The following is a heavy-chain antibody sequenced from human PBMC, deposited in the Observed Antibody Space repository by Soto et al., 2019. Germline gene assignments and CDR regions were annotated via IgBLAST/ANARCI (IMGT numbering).Heavy chain of an antibody. V-gene: IGHV1-2*04. Sequence: GPPVKVSCKAPGDTFTSYYMHWVRQAPGHGLEWMGWINPNSGGTNYAQKFQGWVTMTRDTSISTAYMELSRLRSDDTAVYYCARTPMVREPRFFDYWGQGTLVTVSS. CDR1: GDTFTSYY. J-gene: IGHJ4*02. D-gene: IGHD3-10*01. CDR2: INPNSGGT. CDR3: ARTPMVREPRFFDY.